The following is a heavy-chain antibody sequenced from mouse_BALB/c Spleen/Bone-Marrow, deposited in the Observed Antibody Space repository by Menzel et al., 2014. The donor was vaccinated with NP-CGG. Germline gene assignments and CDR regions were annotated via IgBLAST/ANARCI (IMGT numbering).Heavy chain of an antibody. CDR3: ARETGTYVMDY. CDR1: GYTFXNYW. Sequence: QVQLKQSGAELTKPGASVTMSCKASGYTFXNYWIHWIKQRPGQGLEWIGYINPGTGYTDYNPNFTDKATLTADKSSITAYMQLSSLTSEDSSVYYCARETGTYVMDYWGQGTSVTVAS. J-gene: IGHJ4*01. V-gene: IGHV1-7*01. D-gene: IGHD4-1*01. CDR2: INPGTGYT.